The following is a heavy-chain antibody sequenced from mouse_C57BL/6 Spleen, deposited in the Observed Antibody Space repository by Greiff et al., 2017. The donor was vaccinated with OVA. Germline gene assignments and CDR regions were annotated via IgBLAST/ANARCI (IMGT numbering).Heavy chain of an antibody. CDR2: ISSGSSTI. CDR3: ARPPLYGSSYVNV. CDR1: GFTFSDYG. D-gene: IGHD1-1*01. V-gene: IGHV5-17*01. J-gene: IGHJ1*03. Sequence: EVKLVESGGGLVKPGGSLKLSCAASGFTFSDYGLHWVRQAPEKGLEWVAYISSGSSTIYYADTVKGRFTISRDNAKNTLFLQMTSLRSEDTAMYYSARPPLYGSSYVNVWGTGTTVTVSS.